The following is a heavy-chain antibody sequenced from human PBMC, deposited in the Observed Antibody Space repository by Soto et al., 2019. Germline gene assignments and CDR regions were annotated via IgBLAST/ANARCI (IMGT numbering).Heavy chain of an antibody. CDR1: GYSFAGYW. CDR2: IDPSDSQT. D-gene: IGHD3-22*01. V-gene: IGHV5-10-1*01. CDR3: SRQIYDSDTGPNFQYYFDS. J-gene: IGHJ4*02. Sequence: PGESLKISCKGSGYSFAGYWITWVRQKPGKGLEWMGRIDPSDSQTYYSPSFRGHVTISATKSITTVFLQWSSLRASDTAMYYCSRQIYDSDTGPNFQYYFDSWGQGTPVTVSS.